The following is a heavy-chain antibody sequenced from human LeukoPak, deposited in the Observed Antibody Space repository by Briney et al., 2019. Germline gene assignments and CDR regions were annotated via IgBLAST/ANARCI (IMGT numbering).Heavy chain of an antibody. V-gene: IGHV3-23*01. CDR2: ISGSGGST. D-gene: IGHD6-19*01. J-gene: IGHJ4*02. CDR3: ATKPGSAWYFDY. CDR1: GFTFSSYG. Sequence: GGSLRLSCAASGFTFSSYGMSWVRQAPGKGLEWVSTISGSGGSTYYADSVKGRFPISRDNSKNTLFLQMNSLRAEDTAVYYCATKPGSAWYFDYRGQGTLVTVSS.